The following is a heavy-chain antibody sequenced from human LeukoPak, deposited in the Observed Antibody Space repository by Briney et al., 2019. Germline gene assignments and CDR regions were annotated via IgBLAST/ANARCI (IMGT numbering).Heavy chain of an antibody. Sequence: ASVKVSCKASGYTFTSYDINWVRQATGQGLEWMGWMNPNSGNTGYAQKFQGRVTMTRNTSISTACMELSSLRSEDTAVYYCARTFYDSSGYYQDDAFDIWGQGTMVTVSS. CDR1: GYTFTSYD. CDR3: ARTFYDSSGYYQDDAFDI. J-gene: IGHJ3*02. V-gene: IGHV1-8*01. D-gene: IGHD3-22*01. CDR2: MNPNSGNT.